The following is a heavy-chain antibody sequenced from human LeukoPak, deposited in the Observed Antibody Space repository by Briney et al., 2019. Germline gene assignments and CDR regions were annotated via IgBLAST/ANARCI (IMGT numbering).Heavy chain of an antibody. J-gene: IGHJ4*02. CDR1: GFTFSSYG. Sequence: GGSLRLSCAASGFTFSSYGMHWVRQALGKGLEWVAVIWYDGSNKYYADSVKGRFTISRDNSKNTLYLQMNSLRAEDTAVYYCARDVLRGYSYGLFDYWGQGTLVTVSS. V-gene: IGHV3-33*01. CDR2: IWYDGSNK. D-gene: IGHD5-18*01. CDR3: ARDVLRGYSYGLFDY.